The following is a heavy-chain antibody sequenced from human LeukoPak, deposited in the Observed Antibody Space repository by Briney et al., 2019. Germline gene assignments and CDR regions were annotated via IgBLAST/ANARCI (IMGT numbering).Heavy chain of an antibody. CDR3: ARGGRPRYSSGWKRPYYFDY. CDR2: INHSGST. J-gene: IGHJ4*02. CDR1: GGSFSGYY. Sequence: PSETLSLTCAVYGGSFSGYYWSWIRQPPGKGLEWIGEINHSGSTNYNPSLKSRVTISVDTSKNQFSLKLSPVTAADTAVYYCARGGRPRYSSGWKRPYYFDYWGQGTLVTVSS. V-gene: IGHV4-34*01. D-gene: IGHD6-19*01.